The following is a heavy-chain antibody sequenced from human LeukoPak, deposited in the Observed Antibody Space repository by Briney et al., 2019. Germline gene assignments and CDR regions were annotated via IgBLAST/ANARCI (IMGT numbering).Heavy chain of an antibody. D-gene: IGHD2-2*02. V-gene: IGHV3-23*01. CDR1: GFTFSSYA. CDR2: VSGSGGNT. CDR3: AKAQYQLLYGTFKDRYYFDY. Sequence: PGGSLRLSCAVSGFTFSSYAMSWVRQAPGKGLEWVSAVSGSGGNTYYADSVKGRFTISRDNSKNTLDLQMNSLRAEDTAVYYCAKAQYQLLYGTFKDRYYFDYWGQGTLVTVSS. J-gene: IGHJ4*02.